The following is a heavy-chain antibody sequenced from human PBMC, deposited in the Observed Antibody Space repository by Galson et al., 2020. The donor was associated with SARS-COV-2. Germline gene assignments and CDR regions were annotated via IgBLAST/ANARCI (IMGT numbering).Heavy chain of an antibody. J-gene: IGHJ4*02. CDR1: GGSISSTSYY. V-gene: IGHV4-39*01. D-gene: IGHD1-26*01. CDR2: MSYSGTI. Sequence: SQTLSLTCAVSGGSISSTSYYWGWIRQPPGKGLEWIGRMSYSGTIHYNPSLQSRVTITLDTSENQFSLKLSSVTAADTAVYYCVRHLVGSMSDSWCQGSLVTVSS. CDR3: VRHLVGSMSDS.